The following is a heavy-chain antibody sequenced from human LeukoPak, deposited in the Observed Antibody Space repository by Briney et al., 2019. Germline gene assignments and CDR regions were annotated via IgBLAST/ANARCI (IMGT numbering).Heavy chain of an antibody. Sequence: GGSLRLSCAASGFTFSSCGMHWVRQAPGKGLEWVAFIRYDGSNKYYADSVKGRFTISRDNSKNTLYLQMNSLRAEDTAVYYCARDSLNDYSGSYLDYWGQGTLVTVSS. CDR3: ARDSLNDYSGSYLDY. V-gene: IGHV3-30*02. D-gene: IGHD1-26*01. CDR2: IRYDGSNK. J-gene: IGHJ4*02. CDR1: GFTFSSCG.